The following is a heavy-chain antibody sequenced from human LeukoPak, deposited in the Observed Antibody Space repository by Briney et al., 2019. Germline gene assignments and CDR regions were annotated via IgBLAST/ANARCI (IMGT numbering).Heavy chain of an antibody. J-gene: IGHJ5*02. CDR2: IYQTGST. Sequence: PSETLSLTCTVSGGSFSNHYWSWIRQPPGKGLEWIGYIYQTGSTNYNPSLKSRVTISVDTPKNQFSLKLSSVTAADTAVYYCARGNYVDWFDPWGQGTQVTVSS. D-gene: IGHD1-7*01. CDR1: GGSFSNHY. V-gene: IGHV4-59*11. CDR3: ARGNYVDWFDP.